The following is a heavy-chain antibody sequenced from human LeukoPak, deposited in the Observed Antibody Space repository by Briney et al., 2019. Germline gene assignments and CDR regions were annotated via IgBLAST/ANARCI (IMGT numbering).Heavy chain of an antibody. CDR1: GGSFSSYY. CDR3: ARVDTAMAKYYYYHYMDV. Sequence: SETLSLTCVVYGGSFSSYYWSWIRQPPGKGLEWIGEINHSGSTNYNPSLKSRVTISVETSKNQFSLKLSSVTAADTAVYFCARVDTAMAKYYYYHYMDVWDKGTTVTVSS. V-gene: IGHV4-34*01. J-gene: IGHJ6*03. CDR2: INHSGST. D-gene: IGHD5-18*01.